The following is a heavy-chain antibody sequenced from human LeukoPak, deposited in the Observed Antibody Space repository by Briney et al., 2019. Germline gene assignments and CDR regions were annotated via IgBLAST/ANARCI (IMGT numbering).Heavy chain of an antibody. V-gene: IGHV3-48*03. J-gene: IGHJ5*02. CDR3: AREAFQNYYDSSGYYYAPRNWFDP. Sequence: GGSLRLSCAASGFTFSSYEMNWVRQAPGKGLEWVSYISSSGSTIYYADSVKGRFTISRDNAKNSLYLQMNSLRAEDTALYYCAREAFQNYYDSSGYYYAPRNWFDPWGQGTLVTVSS. CDR2: ISSSGSTI. D-gene: IGHD3-22*01. CDR1: GFTFSSYE.